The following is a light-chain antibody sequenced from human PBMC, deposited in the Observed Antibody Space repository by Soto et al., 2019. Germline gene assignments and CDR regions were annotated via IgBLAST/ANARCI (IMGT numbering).Light chain of an antibody. Sequence: QLVLTQPPSASGTPGQRVTISCSGSSSNIGSNTVNWYQQLPGTAPKLLIYSNNQRPSGVPDRFSGSKSGTSASLAISGLQSEDEADYYCAAWDDSLKPPWVFGGGTKLTVL. J-gene: IGLJ3*02. CDR1: SSNIGSNT. V-gene: IGLV1-44*01. CDR2: SNN. CDR3: AAWDDSLKPPWV.